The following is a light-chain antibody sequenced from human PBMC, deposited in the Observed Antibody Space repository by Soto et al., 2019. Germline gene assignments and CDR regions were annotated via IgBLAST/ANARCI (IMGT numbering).Light chain of an antibody. CDR2: GAS. J-gene: IGKJ2*01. CDR3: QQYNNWPPYT. Sequence: EIVMTQSPATLSVSPGERATLSCRASQSVSSNLAWYQQKPGQAPRLLIYGASTTATGIPGRFSGSGSGTDFTLTISSLQSEAFAVYYCQQYNNWPPYTFGQGTKLEIK. V-gene: IGKV3-15*01. CDR1: QSVSSN.